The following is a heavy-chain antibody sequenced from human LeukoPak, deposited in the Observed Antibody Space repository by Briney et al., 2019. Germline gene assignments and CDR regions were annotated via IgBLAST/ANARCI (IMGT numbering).Heavy chain of an antibody. J-gene: IGHJ4*02. D-gene: IGHD2-21*01. CDR3: ARGRYCGGDC. CDR2: INHSGST. Sequence: TSETLSLTCAVYGGSFSGYYWSWIRQPPGKGLEWIGEINHSGSTNYNPSLKSRVTISVDTSKNQFSLKLSSVTAADTAVYYCARGRYCGGDCWGQGTLVTVSS. V-gene: IGHV4-34*01. CDR1: GGSFSGYY.